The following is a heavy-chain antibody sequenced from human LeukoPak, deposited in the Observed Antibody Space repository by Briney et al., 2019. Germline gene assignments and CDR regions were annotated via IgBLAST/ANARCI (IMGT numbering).Heavy chain of an antibody. CDR1: GFTFSSYS. CDR3: AREGSYGSGSSYYYYGMDV. V-gene: IGHV3-48*04. CDR2: ISRSGRTI. J-gene: IGHJ6*02. Sequence: PGGSLRLSCAASGFTFSSYSMNWVRQAPGKGLEWVSYISRSGRTIYYADSVKGRFTISRDNAKNSLYLQMNSLRAEDTAVYYCAREGSYGSGSSYYYYGMDVWGQGTTVTVSS. D-gene: IGHD3-10*01.